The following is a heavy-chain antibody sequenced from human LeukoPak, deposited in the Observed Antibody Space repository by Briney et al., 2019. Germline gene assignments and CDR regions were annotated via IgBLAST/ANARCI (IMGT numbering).Heavy chain of an antibody. V-gene: IGHV3-23*01. CDR3: AFRGYYFDY. CDR2: ISGSGGST. D-gene: IGHD3-22*01. J-gene: IGHJ4*02. CDR1: GFTFSSYA. Sequence: GGSLGLSCAASGFTFSSYAMSWVRQAPGKALEWVSAISGSGGSTYYADSVKGRFTISRDNSKNTLYLQMNSLRAEDTAVYYCAFRGYYFDYWGQGTLVTVSS.